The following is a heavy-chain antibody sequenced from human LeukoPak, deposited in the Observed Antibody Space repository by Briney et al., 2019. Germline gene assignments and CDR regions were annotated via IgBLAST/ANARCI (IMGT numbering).Heavy chain of an antibody. V-gene: IGHV3-64*01. D-gene: IGHD3-9*01. J-gene: IGHJ4*02. CDR1: GFTSSSYA. CDR3: ARSLTFHYDILTGLDY. Sequence: LGGSLRLSCAASGFTSSSYAMHWVRQAPGEGLEYVSAISSNGGSTYYANSVKGRFTISRDNSKNTLYLQMGSLRAEDMAVYYCARSLTFHYDILTGLDYWGQGTLVTVSS. CDR2: ISSNGGST.